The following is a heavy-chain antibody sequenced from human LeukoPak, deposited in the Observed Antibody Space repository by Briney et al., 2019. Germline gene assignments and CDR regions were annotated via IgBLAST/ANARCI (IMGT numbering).Heavy chain of an antibody. J-gene: IGHJ6*02. Sequence: PGGSLRLSCAASGFTVSSNYMSWVRQAPGKGLEWVSVIYSGGSTYYADSVKGGFTISRDNSKNTLYLQMNSLRAEDTAVYYCARDLVRCSGGSCYHSRYYYGMDVWGQGTTVTVSS. CDR3: ARDLVRCSGGSCYHSRYYYGMDV. V-gene: IGHV3-66*01. CDR1: GFTVSSNY. D-gene: IGHD2-15*01. CDR2: IYSGGST.